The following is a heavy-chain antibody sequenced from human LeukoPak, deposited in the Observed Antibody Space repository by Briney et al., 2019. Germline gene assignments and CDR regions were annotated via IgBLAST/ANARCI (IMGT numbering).Heavy chain of an antibody. Sequence: GGSLRLSCAASGFTFDDYGMSWVRQAPGKGLEWVSGITWNGGSTGYADSVKGRFTISRDNAKNSLYLQMNSLRDEDTALYYCARATSSSGYYYYYMAVWGKGTTVTVSS. CDR3: ARATSSSGYYYYYMAV. V-gene: IGHV3-20*04. J-gene: IGHJ6*03. CDR1: GFTFDDYG. D-gene: IGHD6-6*01. CDR2: ITWNGGST.